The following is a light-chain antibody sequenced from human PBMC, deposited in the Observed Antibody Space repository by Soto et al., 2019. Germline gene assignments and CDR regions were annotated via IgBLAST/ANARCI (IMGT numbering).Light chain of an antibody. Sequence: QFALTQPASVSGSPGQSITISCTGTSSDVGGYNYVSWYQQHPGKAPKLMIYDVSNRPSGVSNRFSGSKSGNTASLTISGLQAEDEADYYCSSYTSSSTPVVVGGGTKLTVL. CDR2: DVS. J-gene: IGLJ2*01. CDR3: SSYTSSSTPVV. V-gene: IGLV2-14*01. CDR1: SSDVGGYNY.